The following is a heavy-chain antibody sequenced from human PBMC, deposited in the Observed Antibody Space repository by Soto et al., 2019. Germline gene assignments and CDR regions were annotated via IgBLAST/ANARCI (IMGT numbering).Heavy chain of an antibody. CDR2: IYHSGST. Sequence: PSETLSLTCAVSGGSISSGGYSWSWIRQPPGKGLEWIGYIYHSGSTYYNPSLKSRVTISVDRSKNQFSLKLSSVTAADTAVYYCARDPTPHSRVTTGNYYYYYGMDVWGQGTTVTVSS. CDR3: ARDPTPHSRVTTGNYYYYYGMDV. V-gene: IGHV4-30-2*01. CDR1: GGSISSGGYS. J-gene: IGHJ6*02. D-gene: IGHD4-17*01.